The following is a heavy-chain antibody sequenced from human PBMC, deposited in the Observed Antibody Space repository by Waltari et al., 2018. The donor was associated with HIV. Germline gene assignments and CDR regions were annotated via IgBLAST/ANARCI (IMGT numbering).Heavy chain of an antibody. CDR3: ARQGGYDILTGYYTYFDY. V-gene: IGHV4-39*01. D-gene: IGHD3-9*01. Sequence: QLQLQESGPGLVKPSETLSLTCTVSGGSISSSRYYWCWIRQPPGKGLEWIGSIYYSGSTYYNPSLKSRVTISVDTSKNQFSLKLSSVTAADTAVYYCARQGGYDILTGYYTYFDYWAREPWSPSPQ. CDR1: GGSISSSRYY. J-gene: IGHJ4*02. CDR2: IYYSGST.